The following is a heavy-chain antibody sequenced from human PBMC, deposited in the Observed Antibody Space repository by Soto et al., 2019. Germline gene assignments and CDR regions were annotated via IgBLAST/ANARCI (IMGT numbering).Heavy chain of an antibody. V-gene: IGHV4-39*01. CDR1: GGSISSSSYY. CDR3: ARHYRDTAIARFDP. D-gene: IGHD5-18*01. J-gene: IGHJ5*02. CDR2: IDYSGST. Sequence: QLQLQESGPGLVKPSETLSLTCTVSGGSISSSSYYWGWIRQPPGKGLEWIGSIDYSGSTYYNPSLKSRVTISVDTSKNQFSLKLSSVTAADTAVYYCARHYRDTAIARFDPWGQGTLVTVSS.